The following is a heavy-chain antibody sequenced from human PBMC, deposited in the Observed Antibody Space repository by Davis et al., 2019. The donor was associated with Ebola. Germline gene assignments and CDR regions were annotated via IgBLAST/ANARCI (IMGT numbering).Heavy chain of an antibody. CDR1: GGPSIPFY. Sequence: MPSETLSPPFTLPGGPSIPFYWSWTRQPPGKGLEWIGYIYYSGSTKYNLSLKGRVAISVDTSKNQFSLKLSSVTAADTAVYYYARSYGAAPFDYWGQGTLVTVSS. V-gene: IGHV4-59*08. J-gene: IGHJ4*02. CDR2: IYYSGST. D-gene: IGHD4/OR15-4a*01. CDR3: ARSYGAAPFDY.